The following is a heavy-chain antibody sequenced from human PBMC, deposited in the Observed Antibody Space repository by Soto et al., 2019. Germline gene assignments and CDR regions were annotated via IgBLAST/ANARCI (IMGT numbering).Heavy chain of an antibody. CDR2: IYPSDSDT. CDR3: GRGTIVGGNWFDP. V-gene: IGHV5-51*01. D-gene: IGHD1-26*01. CDR1: GYNFTSYW. Sequence: GESLKISCKNSGYNFTSYWFGWVRQMPGKGLEWMGIIYPSDSDTTYSPSFQGQVSISADKSTSTAYLQWSSLKASDTAMYYCGRGTIVGGNWFDPWGQGTLVTVSS. J-gene: IGHJ5*02.